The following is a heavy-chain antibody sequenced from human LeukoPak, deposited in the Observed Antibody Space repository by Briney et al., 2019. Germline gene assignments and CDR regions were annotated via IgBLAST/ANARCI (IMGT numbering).Heavy chain of an antibody. CDR2: VSGSGLST. J-gene: IGHJ6*02. CDR3: AKAPNYYYGMDV. Sequence: GGSLRLSCAASGFTFSSYAMSWVRQAPGKGLQWVSAVSGSGLSTYYADSVKGRFTISRDNSKNTLCLQMNSLSAEDTAVYYCAKAPNYYYGMDVWGQGTTVTVSS. V-gene: IGHV3-23*01. CDR1: GFTFSSYA.